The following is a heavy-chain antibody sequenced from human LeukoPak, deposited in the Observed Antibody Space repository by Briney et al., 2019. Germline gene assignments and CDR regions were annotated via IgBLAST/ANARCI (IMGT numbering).Heavy chain of an antibody. CDR3: ARGVGVWYAFDI. CDR1: GFTFSSYA. J-gene: IGHJ3*02. Sequence: GGSLRLSCAASGFTFSSYAMHWVRQAPGKGLEWVAVISYDGSNKYYADSVKGRFTISRDNSKNTLYLQMNSLRAEDTAVYYCARGVGVWYAFDIWGQGTMVTVSS. D-gene: IGHD2-15*01. CDR2: ISYDGSNK. V-gene: IGHV3-30-3*01.